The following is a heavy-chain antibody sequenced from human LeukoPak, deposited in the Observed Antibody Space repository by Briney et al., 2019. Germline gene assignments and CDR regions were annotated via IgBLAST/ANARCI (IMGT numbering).Heavy chain of an antibody. CDR1: GFTFSTYA. V-gene: IGHV3-23*01. Sequence: GGSLRLSCAASGFTFSTYAMSWVRQAPGKGLEWASGITSSGTGTYYADSVKGRFTISRDNSKNTLYLLMNSLRAEDTALYYCAKDGLYQVSQHWGQGTLVTVSS. CDR3: AKDGLYQVSQH. D-gene: IGHD2-2*01. CDR2: ITSSGTGT. J-gene: IGHJ1*01.